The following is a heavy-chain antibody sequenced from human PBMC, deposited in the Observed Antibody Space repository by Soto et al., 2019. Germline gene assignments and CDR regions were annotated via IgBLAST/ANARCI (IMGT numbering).Heavy chain of an antibody. D-gene: IGHD4-17*01. V-gene: IGHV3-23*01. CDR1: GFTFSSYA. Sequence: PGGSLRLSCAASGFTFSSYAMSWVRQAPGKGPEWVSAISGSGGSTYYADSVKGRFTISRDNSKNTLYLQMNSLRAEDTAVYYCAKRRDGYYGPFFDYWGQGTLVTVSS. CDR2: ISGSGGST. CDR3: AKRRDGYYGPFFDY. J-gene: IGHJ4*02.